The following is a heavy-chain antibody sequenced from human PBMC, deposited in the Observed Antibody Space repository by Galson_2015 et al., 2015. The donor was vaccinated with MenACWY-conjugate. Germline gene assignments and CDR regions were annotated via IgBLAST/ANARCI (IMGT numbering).Heavy chain of an antibody. J-gene: IGHJ4*02. CDR2: ISSSGSSI. Sequence: SLRLSCAASRFTFSGYHMNWVRQAPGKGLEWISYISSSGSSIYYADSVKGRFTISRDNAKNSLYLQMNSLRAEDTAVYYCARRGDYFDYWGQGTLVTVSS. CDR1: RFTFSGYH. CDR3: ARRGDYFDY. V-gene: IGHV3-48*01. D-gene: IGHD3-16*01.